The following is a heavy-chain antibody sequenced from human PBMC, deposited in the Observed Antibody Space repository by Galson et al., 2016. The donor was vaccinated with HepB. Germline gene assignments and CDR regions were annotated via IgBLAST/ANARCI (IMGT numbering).Heavy chain of an antibody. Sequence: PALVKPTQTLTLTCTFSGFSLSTTGVGVGWIRQPPGKALEWLAPKYRDDDKYYNPSLKTRLIITKDTSKNQVVLTMTNMDPVDTATYYCAHRRGSGSPWAYGAFDIWGQGTMVTVSS. V-gene: IGHV2-5*02. CDR3: AHRRGSGSPWAYGAFDI. CDR1: GFSLSTTGVG. J-gene: IGHJ3*02. CDR2: KYRDDDK. D-gene: IGHD1-26*01.